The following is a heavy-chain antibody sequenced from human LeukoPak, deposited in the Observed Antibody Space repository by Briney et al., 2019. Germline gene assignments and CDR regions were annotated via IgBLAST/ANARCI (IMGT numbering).Heavy chain of an antibody. J-gene: IGHJ6*02. CDR2: ISGSGGST. Sequence: GGSLRLSCAASGFTFSSCAMSWVGQAPGKGREWVSAISGSGGSTYYADSVKGRFTISRDNSKNTLYLQMNSLRAEDTAVYYCAKDLSSREDGPAYYYYGMDVWGQGTTVTVSS. CDR1: GFTFSSCA. CDR3: AKDLSSREDGPAYYYYGMDV. D-gene: IGHD1-26*01. V-gene: IGHV3-23*01.